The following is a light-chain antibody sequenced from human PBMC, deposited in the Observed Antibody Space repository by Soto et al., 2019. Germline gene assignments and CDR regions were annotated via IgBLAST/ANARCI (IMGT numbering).Light chain of an antibody. CDR1: SGHTSYG. CDR2: VNSDGSH. CDR3: QTWGTGIRV. J-gene: IGLJ3*02. V-gene: IGLV4-69*01. Sequence: QSVLTQSPSASASLGASVKVTCTLSSGHTSYGIAWHQQQPEKGPRYLMKVNSDGSHIKGDGIPDRFSGSSSGAERYLTISSLQSEDEADYYCQTWGTGIRVFGGGTQLTVL.